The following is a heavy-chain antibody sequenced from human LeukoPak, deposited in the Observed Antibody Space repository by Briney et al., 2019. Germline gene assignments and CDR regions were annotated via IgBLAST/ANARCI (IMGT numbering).Heavy chain of an antibody. V-gene: IGHV3-30*02. Sequence: GGSLRLSCAASGFTFSSYGMHWVRQAPGKGLEWVAFIRYDGSNKYYADSVKGRSTISRDNSKNTLYLQMNSLRAEDTAVYYCAKGLGRYYYDSSGYYLWGQGTLVIVSS. D-gene: IGHD3-22*01. CDR3: AKGLGRYYYDSSGYYL. CDR1: GFTFSSYG. J-gene: IGHJ4*02. CDR2: IRYDGSNK.